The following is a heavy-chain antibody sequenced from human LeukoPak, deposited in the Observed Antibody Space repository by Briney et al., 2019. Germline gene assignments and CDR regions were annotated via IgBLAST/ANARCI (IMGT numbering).Heavy chain of an antibody. CDR3: ASNQPRYSGSYYQTYFDY. CDR1: GGTFSSYA. V-gene: IGHV1-69*04. D-gene: IGHD1-26*01. Sequence: SSVKVSCKASGGTFSSYAISWVRQAPGQGLEWMGRIIPILGITNYAQKFQGRVTITADKSTSTAYMELSSLRSEDTAVYYCASNQPRYSGSYYQTYFDYWGQGTLVTVPS. J-gene: IGHJ4*02. CDR2: IIPILGIT.